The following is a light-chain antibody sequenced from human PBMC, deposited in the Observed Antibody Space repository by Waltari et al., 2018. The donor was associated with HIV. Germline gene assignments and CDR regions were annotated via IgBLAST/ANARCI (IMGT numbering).Light chain of an antibody. Sequence: EVVMTQSPATLSVSLGARATLSCRASQSINSNLASYKHKPGQAPRLVFYGASTRATGVPARFSGSGSGTDFTLTSSGLQSEDFAVYYCQQYNHWAPYTSGQGTKLEIK. CDR3: QQYNHWAPYT. V-gene: IGKV3-15*01. CDR1: QSINSN. CDR2: GAS. J-gene: IGKJ2*01.